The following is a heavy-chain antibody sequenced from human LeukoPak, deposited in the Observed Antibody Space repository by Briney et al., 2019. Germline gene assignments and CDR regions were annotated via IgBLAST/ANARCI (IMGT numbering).Heavy chain of an antibody. CDR2: IYYSGST. V-gene: IGHV4-61*01. J-gene: IGHJ5*02. Sequence: SETLSLTCTVSGGSVSSSTNYWTWIRQPPGKGLEWIGYIYYSGSTTYNPSLKSRLTISVDTSKNQFSLKLSSVTAADTAIYSCARVVSSGWFDPWGQGTLVIVSS. D-gene: IGHD6-19*01. CDR1: GGSVSSSTNY. CDR3: ARVVSSGWFDP.